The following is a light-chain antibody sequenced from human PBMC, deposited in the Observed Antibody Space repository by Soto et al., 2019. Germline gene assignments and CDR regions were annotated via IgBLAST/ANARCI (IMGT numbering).Light chain of an antibody. Sequence: DMVMTQSPLSLPVTPGEPASISCTSSQSLLYSNGFNYLDWYLQKPGQSPQLLIFLGSRRASGVPDGFRASGSGTDFTMKISRVEAEDVGVYYCMQGLQSRTFGQGTRVDIK. V-gene: IGKV2-28*01. CDR3: MQGLQSRT. J-gene: IGKJ1*01. CDR2: LGS. CDR1: QSLLYSNGFNY.